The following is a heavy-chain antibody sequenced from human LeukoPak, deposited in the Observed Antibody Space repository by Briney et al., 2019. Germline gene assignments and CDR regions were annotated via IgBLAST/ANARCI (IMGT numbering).Heavy chain of an antibody. J-gene: IGHJ4*02. D-gene: IGHD5-18*01. CDR3: ARVIYSYGYGGFDY. CDR2: IKQDGSEK. V-gene: IGHV3-7*01. CDR1: GFTFSSYW. Sequence: GGSLRLSCAASGFTFSSYWMSWVRQAPGKGLEWVANIKQDGSEKYYVDSVKGRFTISRDNAKNSLYLQMNSLRAEDTAVYYCARVIYSYGYGGFDYWGQGTLVTVSS.